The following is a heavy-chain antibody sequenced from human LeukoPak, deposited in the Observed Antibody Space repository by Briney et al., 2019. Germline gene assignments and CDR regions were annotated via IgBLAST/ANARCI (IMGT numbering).Heavy chain of an antibody. CDR3: AKDHHRDRYAHDAFDI. J-gene: IGHJ3*02. Sequence: AGGSLRLSCAASGFTFSSYAMSWVRQAPGKWLEWVSAISGSGGSTYYADSVKGRFTISRDNSKNTLYLQMNSLRAEDTAVYYCAKDHHRDRYAHDAFDIWGQGTMVTVSS. D-gene: IGHD5-24*01. CDR2: ISGSGGST. CDR1: GFTFSSYA. V-gene: IGHV3-23*01.